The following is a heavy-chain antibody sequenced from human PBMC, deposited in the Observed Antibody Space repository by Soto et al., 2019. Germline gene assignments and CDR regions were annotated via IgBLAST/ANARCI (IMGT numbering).Heavy chain of an antibody. CDR2: ISPHNRNT. V-gene: IGHV1-18*01. J-gene: IGHJ5*02. CDR1: GYTFGHFY. D-gene: IGHD3-9*01. CDR3: ARDEGVYDLLTGYYKAHHFDP. Sequence: QVQLVQSGAEVKKPGDSVKVSCKASGYTFGHFYITWVRQAPGQGLEWMGAISPHNRNTNYAEKFRGRVTMTTDTSTTTAYLELRSLRSDDTAVYYCARDEGVYDLLTGYYKAHHFDPWGQGALVTVSS.